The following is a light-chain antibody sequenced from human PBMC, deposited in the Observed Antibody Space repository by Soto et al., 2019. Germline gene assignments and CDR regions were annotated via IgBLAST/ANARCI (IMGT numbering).Light chain of an antibody. CDR2: LNNDGSH. J-gene: IGLJ3*02. CDR3: QTWVTGPPWV. CDR1: SGHSTYA. Sequence: QSVLTQSPSASASLGASVKLTCTLSSGHSTYAIAWHQQQPEKGPRYLMKLNNDGSHTKGDGIPDRFSGSSSRAERYLTISSLQSEDEADYYCQTWVTGPPWVFGGGTKLTVL. V-gene: IGLV4-69*01.